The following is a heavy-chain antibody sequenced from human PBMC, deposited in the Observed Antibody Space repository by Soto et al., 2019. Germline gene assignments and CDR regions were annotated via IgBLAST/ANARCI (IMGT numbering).Heavy chain of an antibody. D-gene: IGHD2-21*02. Sequence: QVQLVESGGGVVQPGRSLRLSCAASGFTFSSYGMHWVRQAPGKGLEWVAVIWYDGSNKYYADSVKGRFTISRDNSKNXLYLQMNSLRAEDTAVYYCARGGLTDYFDYWGQGTLVTVSS. CDR1: GFTFSSYG. V-gene: IGHV3-33*01. J-gene: IGHJ4*02. CDR3: ARGGLTDYFDY. CDR2: IWYDGSNK.